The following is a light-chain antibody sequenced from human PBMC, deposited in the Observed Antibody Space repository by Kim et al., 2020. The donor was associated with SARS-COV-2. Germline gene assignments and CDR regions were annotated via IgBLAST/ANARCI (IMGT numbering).Light chain of an antibody. J-gene: IGKJ4*01. CDR1: QSVSSSY. Sequence: EIVLTHSPGTLSLSPGERATLSCRASQSVSSSYLAWYQQKPGQAPRLLIYGASSRATGIPDRFSGSGSGTDFTLTISRLEPEDFAVYYCQQYGSSPLTFGGETKVDIK. CDR3: QQYGSSPLT. V-gene: IGKV3-20*01. CDR2: GAS.